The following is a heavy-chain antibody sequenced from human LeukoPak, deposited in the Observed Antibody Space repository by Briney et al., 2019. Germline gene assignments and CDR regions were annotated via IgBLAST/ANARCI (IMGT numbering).Heavy chain of an antibody. CDR1: GFTFSSYS. CDR3: ARVPRLWFGDPEDY. CDR2: ISSSSSYI. D-gene: IGHD3-10*01. J-gene: IGHJ4*02. Sequence: GGSLRLSCAASGFTFSSYSMNWVRQAPGKGLEWVSSISSSSSYIYYADSVKGRFTISRDNAKNSLYLQMNSLRAEDTAVYYCARVPRLWFGDPEDYWGQGTLVTVSS. V-gene: IGHV3-21*01.